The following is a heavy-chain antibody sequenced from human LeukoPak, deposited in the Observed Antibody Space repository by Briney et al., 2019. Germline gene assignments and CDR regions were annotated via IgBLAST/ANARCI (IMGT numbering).Heavy chain of an antibody. J-gene: IGHJ4*02. Sequence: PGGSLRLSCAASGFTFSNFWLDWVRQTPGRGLEWVAHINQDGSEKNYVDSVEGRFTISRDNAKKSLYLQMNSLRVKDTAVYYCASARLGWGQGTLVTVSS. V-gene: IGHV3-7*01. CDR3: ASARLG. D-gene: IGHD6-19*01. CDR2: INQDGSEK. CDR1: GFTFSNFW.